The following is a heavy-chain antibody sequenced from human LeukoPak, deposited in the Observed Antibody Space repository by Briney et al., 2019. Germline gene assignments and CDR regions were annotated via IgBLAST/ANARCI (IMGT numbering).Heavy chain of an antibody. Sequence: PSETLSLTCTVSGYSISSGYYWGWIRQPPGKGLEWIGSIYHSGSTYYNPSLKSRVTISVDTSKNQFSLKLSSVTAADTAVYYCAGSSLQKSIAAAGNWFDPWGQGTLVTVSS. D-gene: IGHD6-13*01. CDR1: GYSISSGYY. V-gene: IGHV4-38-2*02. CDR2: IYHSGST. CDR3: AGSSLQKSIAAAGNWFDP. J-gene: IGHJ5*02.